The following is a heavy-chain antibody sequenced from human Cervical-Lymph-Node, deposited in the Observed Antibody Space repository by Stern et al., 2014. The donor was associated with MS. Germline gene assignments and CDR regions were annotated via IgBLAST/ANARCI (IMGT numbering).Heavy chain of an antibody. CDR1: GFTFNSYA. Sequence: VQLVESGGGVVQPGRSLRLSCAASGFTFNSYAMDWVRQAPGKGLEWLAVIWYHGSNKYYADSVKGRFTISRDNSKNMVYLEMNSLRVEDTAIYYCARSRLDIETVLDSWGQGTLVTGSS. D-gene: IGHD6-6*01. CDR2: IWYHGSNK. V-gene: IGHV3-33*01. J-gene: IGHJ4*02. CDR3: ARSRLDIETVLDS.